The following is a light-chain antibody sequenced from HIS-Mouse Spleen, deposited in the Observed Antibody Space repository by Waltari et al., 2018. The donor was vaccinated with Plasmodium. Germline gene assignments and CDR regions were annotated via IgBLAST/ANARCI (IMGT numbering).Light chain of an antibody. CDR1: QSISSY. J-gene: IGKJ1*01. V-gene: IGKV1-39*01. CDR2: AAS. Sequence: DIQMTQSPSSLSASVADRVTITCRASQSISSYLNWYQQKPGTAPKLLIYAASSLQSGVPSRFSGSGSGTDFTLTISSLQPEDFATYYCQQNYNTWTFGQGTKVEIK. CDR3: QQNYNTWT.